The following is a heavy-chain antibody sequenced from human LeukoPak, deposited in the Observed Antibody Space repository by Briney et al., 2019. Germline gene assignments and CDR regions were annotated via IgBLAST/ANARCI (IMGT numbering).Heavy chain of an antibody. CDR1: GYTFTAYY. CDR3: ASRLCSSTSCHHFDY. D-gene: IGHD2-2*01. Sequence: ASVKVSCKASGYTFTAYYIHWVRQAPGQGLEWMGWINPNSGGTNYAQNFQGRVTLTRDTSISTAYMELSRLRSDDTAVYYCASRLCSSTSCHHFDYWGQGTLVTVSS. V-gene: IGHV1-2*02. CDR2: INPNSGGT. J-gene: IGHJ4*02.